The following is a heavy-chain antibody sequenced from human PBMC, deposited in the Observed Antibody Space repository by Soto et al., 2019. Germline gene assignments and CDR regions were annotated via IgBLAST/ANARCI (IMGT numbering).Heavy chain of an antibody. Sequence: PGGSLRLSCAASGFTFSSYGMHWVRQAPGKGLEWVAVISYDGSNKYYADSVKGRFTISRDNSKNTLYLQMNSLRAEDTAVYYCARFAIPANYYYYMDVWGKGTTVTVSS. J-gene: IGHJ6*03. V-gene: IGHV3-30*03. CDR2: ISYDGSNK. CDR1: GFTFSSYG. CDR3: ARFAIPANYYYYMDV. D-gene: IGHD2-2*02.